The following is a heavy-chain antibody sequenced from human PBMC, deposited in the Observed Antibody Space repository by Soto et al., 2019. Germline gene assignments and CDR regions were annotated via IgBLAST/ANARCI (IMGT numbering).Heavy chain of an antibody. J-gene: IGHJ6*03. V-gene: IGHV4-59*01. CDR3: ARVSSSGTYYYYYMDV. CDR1: GGSISSYY. D-gene: IGHD6-19*01. CDR2: IYYSGST. Sequence: SETLSLTCTVSGGSISSYYWSWIRQPPGKGLEWIGNIYYSGSTNYNPSLKSRVTISVDTSKNQFSLKLSSVTAADTAVYYCARVSSSGTYYYYYMDVWGKGTTVTVSS.